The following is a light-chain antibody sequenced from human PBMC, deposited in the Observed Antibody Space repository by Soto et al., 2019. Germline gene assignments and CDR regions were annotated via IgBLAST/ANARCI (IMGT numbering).Light chain of an antibody. CDR1: QSVSSD. V-gene: IGKV3-15*01. J-gene: IGKJ4*01. Sequence: EIVMTQSPGTLSLSPGERATLSCTASQSVSSDLGWYQQKPGQAPRLLIYGASTRATGIPDRFSGSGTGTEFTLTISSLQSEDSAVYYCQQYRNWPLTFGGGTKVAI. CDR2: GAS. CDR3: QQYRNWPLT.